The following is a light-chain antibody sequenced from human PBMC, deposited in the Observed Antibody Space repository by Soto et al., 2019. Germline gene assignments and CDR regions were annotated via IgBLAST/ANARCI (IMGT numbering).Light chain of an antibody. V-gene: IGKV3-20*01. Sequence: EIVLTQSPGTLSLSPGERATLSCRASQSVSSSYLAWYQQKPGQAPRLLIYGASSRATGVPDRFSGSGSGTDFTLTISRLGPEDFGVYFCQQYCASLLTFGGGAKGEIK. J-gene: IGKJ4*01. CDR3: QQYCASLLT. CDR1: QSVSSSY. CDR2: GAS.